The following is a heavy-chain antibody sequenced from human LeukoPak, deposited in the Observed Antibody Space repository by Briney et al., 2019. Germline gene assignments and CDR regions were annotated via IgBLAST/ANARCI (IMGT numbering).Heavy chain of an antibody. CDR2: ISSDGRYI. D-gene: IGHD6-6*01. J-gene: IGHJ4*02. CDR3: ATVMGSSPSTAYFAY. V-gene: IGHV3-23*01. CDR1: GFTFSRNA. Sequence: PGGSLRLSCGGSGFTFSRNAINWVRQTPGKGLEWLSAISSDGRYIYYTDSVKGRFTTSRDNYRNTVYLQMNGLRVEDTAVYSCATVMGSSPSTAYFAYWGQGTLVTVSS.